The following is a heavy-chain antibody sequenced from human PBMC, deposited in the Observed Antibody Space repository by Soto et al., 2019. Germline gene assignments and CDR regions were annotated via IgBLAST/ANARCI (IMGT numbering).Heavy chain of an antibody. CDR3: AKGPMYSSSWSYFDY. J-gene: IGHJ4*02. V-gene: IGHV3-23*01. Sequence: GGSLRLSCAASGFTFSSYAMSWVRQAPGKGLEWVSAISGSGGSTYYADSVKGRFTISRDNSKNTLYLQMNSLRAEDTAVYYCAKGPMYSSSWSYFDYWGQGTLVTVSS. CDR1: GFTFSSYA. D-gene: IGHD6-13*01. CDR2: ISGSGGST.